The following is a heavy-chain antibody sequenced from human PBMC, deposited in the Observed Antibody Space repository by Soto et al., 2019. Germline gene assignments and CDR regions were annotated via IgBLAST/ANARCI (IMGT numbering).Heavy chain of an antibody. CDR2: ISDGGGRT. Sequence: EVQLLESGGGLVQPGGSLRPSCAASGFTFSSYSMNWVRQAPGKGLEWGSGISDGGGRTYYADSVKGRFPISRDNSKNTLYLQMNSLRAEDTGVYYCAKGLTGTTSGNYWGQGTLVTVSS. V-gene: IGHV3-23*01. D-gene: IGHD1-20*01. J-gene: IGHJ4*02. CDR1: GFTFSSYS. CDR3: AKGLTGTTSGNY.